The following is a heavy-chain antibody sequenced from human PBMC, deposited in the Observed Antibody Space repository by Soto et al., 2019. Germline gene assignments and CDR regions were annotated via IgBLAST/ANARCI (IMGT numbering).Heavy chain of an antibody. CDR3: ARGQLLYYYYYYMDV. Sequence: ASVKVSCKASGGTFSSYAISWVRQAPGQGLEWMGGIIPIFGTANYAQKFQGRVTITADESTSTAYMELSSLRSEDTAVYYCARGQLLYYYYYYMDVWGKGTTVTVSS. CDR2: IIPIFGTA. J-gene: IGHJ6*03. V-gene: IGHV1-69*13. CDR1: GGTFSSYA. D-gene: IGHD2-2*01.